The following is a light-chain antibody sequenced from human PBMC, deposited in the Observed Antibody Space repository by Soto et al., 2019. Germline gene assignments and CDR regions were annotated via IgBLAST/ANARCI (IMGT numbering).Light chain of an antibody. CDR2: DVT. J-gene: IGLJ1*01. CDR3: TSYTSSSTRV. CDR1: SSYVGGYND. Sequence: QSVLTQPASVSGSPGQSMTIPCSVTSSYVGGYNDVSWYQHHPGKAPKRMIYDVTYRPSGVSNRFSGSKSGNTASLTISGLQAEDEADYYCTSYTSSSTRVFGTGTKVTVL. V-gene: IGLV2-14*03.